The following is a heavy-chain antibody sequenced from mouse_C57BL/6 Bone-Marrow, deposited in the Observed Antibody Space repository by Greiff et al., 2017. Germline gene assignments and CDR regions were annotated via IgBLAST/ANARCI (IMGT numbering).Heavy chain of an antibody. CDR2: ISDGGSYT. Sequence: EVKLVESGGGLVKPGGSLKLSCAASGFTFSSYAMSWVRQTPEQRLEWVATISDGGSYTYYPDNVKGRVTISRDNAKNNLYLQMSHLKSEDTAMYYCARGGYAMDYWGQGTSVTVSS. D-gene: IGHD2-14*01. J-gene: IGHJ4*01. CDR1: GFTFSSYA. CDR3: ARGGYAMDY. V-gene: IGHV5-4*03.